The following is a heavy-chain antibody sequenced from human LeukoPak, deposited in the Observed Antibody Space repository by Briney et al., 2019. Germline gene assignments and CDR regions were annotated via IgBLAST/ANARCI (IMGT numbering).Heavy chain of an antibody. J-gene: IGHJ4*02. CDR2: IYYSGST. CDR3: ARLDDSATILFY. V-gene: IGHV4-38-2*02. Sequence: SETLSLTCTVSGYSISSGYYWGWIRQPPGKGLEWIGGIYYSGSTYYNPSLKSRVTISVDTSKNQFSLRLNSVTAADTAVYYCARLDDSATILFYWGQGTLVTVSS. CDR1: GYSISSGYY. D-gene: IGHD1-26*01.